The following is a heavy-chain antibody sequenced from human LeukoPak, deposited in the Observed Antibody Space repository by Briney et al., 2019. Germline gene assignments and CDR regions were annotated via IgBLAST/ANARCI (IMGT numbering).Heavy chain of an antibody. CDR2: IYYSGST. Sequence: PSQTLSLTCTVSGCSISSCGYYWSWIRQHPGKGLEWIGYIYYSGSTYYNPSLKSRVTISVDTSKNQLSMKLSSVTAADTAVYYCARRPRSYSSSWIDYWGQGTLVTVSS. J-gene: IGHJ4*02. V-gene: IGHV4-31*03. CDR1: GCSISSCGYY. D-gene: IGHD6-13*01. CDR3: ARRPRSYSSSWIDY.